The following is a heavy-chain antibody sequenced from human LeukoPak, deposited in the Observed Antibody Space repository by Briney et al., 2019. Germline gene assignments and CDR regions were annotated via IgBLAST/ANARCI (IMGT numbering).Heavy chain of an antibody. CDR3: ASEGPAVAGTGLYYYYYGMDV. V-gene: IGHV1-18*01. J-gene: IGHJ6*02. CDR2: ISAYNGNT. CDR1: GYTFTSYG. Sequence: ASVKVSCKASGYTFTSYGISWVRQAPGRGLEWMGWISAYNGNTNYAQKLQGRVTMTTDTSTSTAYMELRSLRSDDTAVYYCASEGPAVAGTGLYYYYYGMDVWGQGTTVTVSS. D-gene: IGHD6-19*01.